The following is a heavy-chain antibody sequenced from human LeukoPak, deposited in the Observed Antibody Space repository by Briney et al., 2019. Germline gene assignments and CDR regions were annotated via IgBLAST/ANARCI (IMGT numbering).Heavy chain of an antibody. Sequence: SETLSLTCTVSDGSISSYYWSWIRQPPGKGLEWIGYIYYSGSTNYNPSLKSRVTISVDTSKNQFSLKLSSVTAADTAVYYCARSYGDYSYYYYYYMDVWGKGTTVTVSS. CDR3: ARSYGDYSYYYYYYMDV. D-gene: IGHD4-17*01. J-gene: IGHJ6*03. CDR2: IYYSGST. CDR1: DGSISSYY. V-gene: IGHV4-59*01.